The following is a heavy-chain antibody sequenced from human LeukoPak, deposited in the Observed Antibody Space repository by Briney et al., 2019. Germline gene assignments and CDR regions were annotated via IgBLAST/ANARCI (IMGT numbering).Heavy chain of an antibody. Sequence: PGGSLRLSCAASGLIFRNYAMTWVRQAPGKGLEWVSTVSGKGDETFYADSVKSRFTHSRDNSKNAFYLQMNSLRAEDTAVYYCAKGGHYSFFDSWGQGTLVTVSS. V-gene: IGHV3-23*01. CDR3: AKGGHYSFFDS. J-gene: IGHJ5*01. CDR1: GLIFRNYA. CDR2: VSGKGDET. D-gene: IGHD3-10*01.